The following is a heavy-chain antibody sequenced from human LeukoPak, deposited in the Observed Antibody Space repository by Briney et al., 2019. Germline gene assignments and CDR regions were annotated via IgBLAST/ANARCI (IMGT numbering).Heavy chain of an antibody. J-gene: IGHJ6*03. CDR3: ARACHYDSYYYYMDV. D-gene: IGHD3-3*01. CDR2: INPNSGGT. Sequence: ASVTVSCKASGYTFTGYYMHWVRQAPGQGLEWMGWINPNSGGTNYAQKLQGRVTMTTDTSTSTAYMELRSLRSDDTAVYYCARACHYDSYYYYMDVWGKGTTVTVSS. CDR1: GYTFTGYY. V-gene: IGHV1-2*02.